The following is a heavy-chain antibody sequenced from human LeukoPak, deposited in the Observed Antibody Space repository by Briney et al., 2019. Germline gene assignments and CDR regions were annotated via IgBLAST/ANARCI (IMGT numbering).Heavy chain of an antibody. V-gene: IGHV3-48*01. CDR2: ITNSGNSK. J-gene: IGHJ6*02. CDR3: ARYYYYYGMDV. CDR1: EFTFSSYS. Sequence: GGSLRLSCAASEFTFSSYSMNWVRQAPGKGLEWVSYITNSGNSKSYADSVKGRFTISRDNSKNTLYLQMNSPRAEDTAVYYCARYYYYYGMDVWGQGTTVTVSS.